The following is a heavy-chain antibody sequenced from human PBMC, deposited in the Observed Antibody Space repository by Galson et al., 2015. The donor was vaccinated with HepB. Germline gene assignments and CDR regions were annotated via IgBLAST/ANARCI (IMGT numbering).Heavy chain of an antibody. D-gene: IGHD3-9*01. CDR1: GYSFTSYW. Sequence: QSGAEVKKPGESLRISCKGSGYSFTSYWISWVRQMPGKGLEWMGRIDPSDSYTNYSPSFQGHVTISADKSISTAYLQWSSLKASDTAMYYCARHKPYYDITNWFDPWGQGTLVTVSS. J-gene: IGHJ5*02. CDR3: ARHKPYYDITNWFDP. CDR2: IDPSDSYT. V-gene: IGHV5-10-1*01.